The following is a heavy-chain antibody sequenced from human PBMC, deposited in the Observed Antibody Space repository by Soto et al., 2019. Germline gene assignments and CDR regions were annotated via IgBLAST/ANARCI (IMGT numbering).Heavy chain of an antibody. CDR3: ARDTGALLWYNWIYYGMDV. V-gene: IGHV3-48*02. CDR2: ISSSSSTI. Sequence: PGGSLRLSCAASGFTFSDYWMHWVRQAPGKGLEWVSYISSSSSTIYYADSVKGRFTISRDNAKNSLYLQMNSLRDEDTAVYYCARDTGALLWYNWIYYGMDVWGQGTTVTVSS. CDR1: GFTFSDYW. J-gene: IGHJ6*02. D-gene: IGHD1-20*01.